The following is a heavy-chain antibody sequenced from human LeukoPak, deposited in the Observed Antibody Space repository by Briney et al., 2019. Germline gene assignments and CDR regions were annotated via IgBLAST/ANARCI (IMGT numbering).Heavy chain of an antibody. CDR1: GDSISSYY. Sequence: PSETLSLTCTVSGDSISSYYWSWIRQPPGKGLEWIGYIYYSGSIYYNPSPKSRVTISVDTSKSQFSLKLNSVTAADTAIYYCARYDPGAFDYWGQGTLVTVSS. V-gene: IGHV4-59*08. CDR3: ARYDPGAFDY. CDR2: IYYSGSI. D-gene: IGHD3-16*01. J-gene: IGHJ4*02.